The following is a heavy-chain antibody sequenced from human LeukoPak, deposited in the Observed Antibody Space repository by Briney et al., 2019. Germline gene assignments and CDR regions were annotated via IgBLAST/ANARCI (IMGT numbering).Heavy chain of an antibody. V-gene: IGHV6-1*01. J-gene: IGHJ4*02. Sequence: SQTLSLTCAISGDSVSSNSATWNWIRQSPSRGLEWLGRTYYRSKWYNDYAVSVKGRLSVNADTSKNQFSLELNSVTPEDTAVYYCVRDGERSWEYFDYWGQGILVTVSS. CDR3: VRDGERSWEYFDY. CDR1: GDSVSSNSAT. D-gene: IGHD7-27*01. CDR2: TYYRSKWYN.